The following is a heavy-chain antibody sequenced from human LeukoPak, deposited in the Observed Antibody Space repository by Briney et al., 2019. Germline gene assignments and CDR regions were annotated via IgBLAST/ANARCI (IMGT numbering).Heavy chain of an antibody. J-gene: IGHJ4*02. D-gene: IGHD2-15*01. Sequence: PGGSLRLSCTTSGFAFSSYAMSWVRQAPGKGLEWVSGISGSGGSTYYADSVKGRFTISRDNSMNTVYLQMNSLRAEDMAVYYCAKVRFCSGGSCYTYFDYWGQGTLVTVSS. CDR1: GFAFSSYA. CDR3: AKVRFCSGGSCYTYFDY. CDR2: ISGSGGST. V-gene: IGHV3-23*01.